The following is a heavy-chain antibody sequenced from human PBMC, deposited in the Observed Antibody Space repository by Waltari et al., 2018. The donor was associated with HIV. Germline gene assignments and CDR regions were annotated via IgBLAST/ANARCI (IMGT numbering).Heavy chain of an antibody. V-gene: IGHV3-74*01. CDR3: TREGVETTAPADY. D-gene: IGHD4-17*01. J-gene: IGHJ4*02. Sequence: EVQLLESGGGLVQAGGSLRLSCVAPGFTFSSPWRHWVRQAPGKGLVWVARINGDGSGTSYADSVRGRFSISRENAENSLHLHMNSVRPEDTGLYYCTREGVETTAPADYWGQGTLVTVSS. CDR1: GFTFSSPW. CDR2: INGDGSGT.